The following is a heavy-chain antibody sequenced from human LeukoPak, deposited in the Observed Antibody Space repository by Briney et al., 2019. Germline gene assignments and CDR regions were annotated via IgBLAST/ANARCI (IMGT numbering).Heavy chain of an antibody. J-gene: IGHJ4*02. CDR3: ATQLDQYSSEGPIDY. D-gene: IGHD6-19*01. CDR1: GGSISSYY. CDR2: IYYSGST. V-gene: IGHV4-59*05. Sequence: PSETLSLTCTVSGGSISSYYWSWIRQPAGKGLEWIGSIYYSGSTYYNPSLKSRVTISVDTSKNQFSLKLSSVTAADTAVYYCATQLDQYSSEGPIDYWGQGTLVTVSS.